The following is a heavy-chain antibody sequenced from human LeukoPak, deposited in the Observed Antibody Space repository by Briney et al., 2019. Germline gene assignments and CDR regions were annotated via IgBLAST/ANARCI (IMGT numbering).Heavy chain of an antibody. CDR3: VREAAVGYYFDS. CDR2: VSYSGTT. CDR1: GGSISSYF. V-gene: IGHV4-59*01. J-gene: IGHJ4*02. D-gene: IGHD1-26*01. Sequence: SETLSLTCTLSGGSISSYFWNWVRQSPGKGLEWIGYVSYSGTTNYNSSLKSRLTISVDPSKQQFFLNLTSATAADTAVYYCVREAAVGYYFDSWGQGTLVTVSS.